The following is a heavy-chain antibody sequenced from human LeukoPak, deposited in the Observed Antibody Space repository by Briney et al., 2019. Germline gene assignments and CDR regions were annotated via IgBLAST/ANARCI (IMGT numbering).Heavy chain of an antibody. CDR3: ARVMGSGWTGFDY. CDR1: GGSISSGGYY. D-gene: IGHD6-19*01. Sequence: KTSETLSLTCTVSGGSISSGGYYWSWIRQHPGKGLEWIGYIYYSGTTNYSPSLKSRVTISVDTSKNQFSLKLSSVTAADTAVYYCARVMGSGWTGFDYWGQGTLVTVSS. J-gene: IGHJ4*02. V-gene: IGHV4-61*08. CDR2: IYYSGTT.